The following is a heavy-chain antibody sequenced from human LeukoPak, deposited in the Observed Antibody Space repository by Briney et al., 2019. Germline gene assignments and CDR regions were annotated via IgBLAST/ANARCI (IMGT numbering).Heavy chain of an antibody. V-gene: IGHV3-48*03. CDR1: GFTFSSYE. J-gene: IGHJ6*02. D-gene: IGHD4-17*01. Sequence: GGSLRLSCAASGFTFSSYEMNWVRQAPGKGLEWVSYISSSGSTIYYADFVKGRFTISRDNAKNSLYLQMNSLRAEDTAVYYCARVGYGDYYYYGMDVWGQGTTVTVSS. CDR3: ARVGYGDYYYYGMDV. CDR2: ISSSGSTI.